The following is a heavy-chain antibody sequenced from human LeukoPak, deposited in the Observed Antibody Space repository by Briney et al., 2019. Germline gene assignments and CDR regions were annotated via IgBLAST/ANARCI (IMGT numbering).Heavy chain of an antibody. CDR3: AKTRSSPSWFDP. Sequence: PSETLSLTCTGSGGSISSSYWSWIRQPAGKGLEWIGRIYTNGGINYNPSLKSRVTISFDKSQNQLSLRLSSVTAADTAVYYCAKTRSSPSWFDPWGQGTLVTVSS. J-gene: IGHJ5*02. CDR2: IYTNGGI. CDR1: GGSISSSY. V-gene: IGHV4-4*07.